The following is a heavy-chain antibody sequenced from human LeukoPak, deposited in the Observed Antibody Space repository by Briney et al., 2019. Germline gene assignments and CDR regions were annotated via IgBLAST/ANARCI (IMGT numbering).Heavy chain of an antibody. V-gene: IGHV3-11*04. CDR3: ARDLSPSCGDGCYYDALDI. Sequence: PGGSLRLSCAASAFSFSDYHMSWIRQAPGEGLEWVSYMSGSGSTISYADSVKGRFTISRDNAKNSLYLQMNSLRAEDTAVYYCARDLSPSCGDGCYYDALDIWGQGTIVTVS. CDR2: MSGSGSTI. CDR1: AFSFSDYH. J-gene: IGHJ3*02. D-gene: IGHD2-21*01.